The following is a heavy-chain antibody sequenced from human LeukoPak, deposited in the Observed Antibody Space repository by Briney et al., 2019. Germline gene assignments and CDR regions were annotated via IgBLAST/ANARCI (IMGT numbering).Heavy chain of an antibody. Sequence: GGSLRLSCAASGFTFSSYAMHWVRQAPGKGLEWVAVISYDGSNKYYADSVKGRFTISRDNSKNTLYLQMNSLRAEDTAVYYCARGYDSSGYGFYGLDNYFDYWGQGTLVTVSS. CDR2: ISYDGSNK. CDR1: GFTFSSYA. D-gene: IGHD3-22*01. J-gene: IGHJ4*02. V-gene: IGHV3-30*04. CDR3: ARGYDSSGYGFYGLDNYFDY.